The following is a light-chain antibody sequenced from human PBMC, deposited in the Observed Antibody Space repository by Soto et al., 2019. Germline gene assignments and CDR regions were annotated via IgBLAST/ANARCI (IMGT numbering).Light chain of an antibody. V-gene: IGKV1-13*02. CDR3: QQFNSYPRT. J-gene: IGKJ1*01. Sequence: AIPLTQSPSSLSASVGDRVTITCRASQGISSALAWYQQKTGKAPKLLIYDASSLESGVPSRFSGSGSGTDFTLTISSLQPEDFATYCCQQFNSYPRTFGQGTKVEIK. CDR1: QGISSA. CDR2: DAS.